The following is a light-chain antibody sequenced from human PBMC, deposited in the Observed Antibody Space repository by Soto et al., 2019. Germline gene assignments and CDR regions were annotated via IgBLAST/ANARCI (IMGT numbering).Light chain of an antibody. Sequence: EIVLTQSPGTLSLSPGERATLSCRASQSVSSSYLVWYQQKPGQAPRLLIYGASIRATGIPDRFSGSGSGTVFTFTISRLESEDFAVYYCQQNGRSPPWTFGRGTKVEIK. CDR1: QSVSSSY. CDR2: GAS. J-gene: IGKJ1*01. V-gene: IGKV3-20*01. CDR3: QQNGRSPPWT.